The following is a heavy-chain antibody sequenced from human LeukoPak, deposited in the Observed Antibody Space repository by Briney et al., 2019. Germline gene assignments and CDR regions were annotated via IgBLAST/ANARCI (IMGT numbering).Heavy chain of an antibody. Sequence: SGGSLRLSCAASGFTFDDYAMHWVRQAPGKGLEWVSGISWNSGSIGYADSVKGRFTISRDNAKNSLYLQMNSLRAEDTALYYCAKDYYYDSSGYSLLGAAFDIWGQGTMVTVSS. V-gene: IGHV3-9*01. J-gene: IGHJ3*02. D-gene: IGHD3-22*01. CDR1: GFTFDDYA. CDR3: AKDYYYDSSGYSLLGAAFDI. CDR2: ISWNSGSI.